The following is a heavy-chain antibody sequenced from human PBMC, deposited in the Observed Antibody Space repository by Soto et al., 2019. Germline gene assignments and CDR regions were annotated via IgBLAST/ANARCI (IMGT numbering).Heavy chain of an antibody. CDR3: TRGLSGDKVDY. J-gene: IGHJ4*02. Sequence: QVQLQESGPGLLKPSQTLSLTCAVSGGSISSANYYWSWIRQAPDKGREWIGHIYDGGNTYSNPSLKSRVTLSIDTSKNQFSLKVSSLTDADPAVYYCTRGLSGDKVDYWGQGTLVTVSS. V-gene: IGHV4-30-4*01. D-gene: IGHD7-27*01. CDR1: GGSISSANYY. CDR2: IYDGGNT.